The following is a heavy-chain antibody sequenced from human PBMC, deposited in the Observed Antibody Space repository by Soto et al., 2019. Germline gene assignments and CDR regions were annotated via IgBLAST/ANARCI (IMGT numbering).Heavy chain of an antibody. CDR1: GFSFSGYS. D-gene: IGHD6-6*01. J-gene: IGHJ6*03. V-gene: IGHV3-48*01. CDR3: ARGWDSSSPSHMDV. CDR2: ISGSTGTI. Sequence: GGSLRLSCAASGFSFSGYSMNWVRQAPGKGLEWVSYISGSTGTIYYTDSMKGRLTMSRDNAKHSLFLQMNTLRVEDTAVYYCARGWDSSSPSHMDVWGTGTTVTVSS.